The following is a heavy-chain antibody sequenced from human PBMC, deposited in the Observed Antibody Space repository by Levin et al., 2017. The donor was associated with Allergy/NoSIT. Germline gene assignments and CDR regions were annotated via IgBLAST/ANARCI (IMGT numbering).Heavy chain of an antibody. D-gene: IGHD4-17*01. CDR1: GFTFSSYW. CDR3: AKEPYGTFSDY. V-gene: IGHV3-7*01. J-gene: IGHJ4*02. Sequence: SCTASGFTFSSYWMSWVRQAPGKGLEWVANIKQDGSVKYYVDSVKARFTISRDNAKNSLYLQMNSLRADDMAVYYCAKEPYGTFSDYWGQGTLVTVSS. CDR2: IKQDGSVK.